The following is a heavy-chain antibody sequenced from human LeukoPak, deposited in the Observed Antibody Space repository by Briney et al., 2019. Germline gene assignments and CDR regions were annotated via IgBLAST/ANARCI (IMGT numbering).Heavy chain of an antibody. V-gene: IGHV4-34*01. CDR3: ARVPGYSSRTNWFDP. D-gene: IGHD6-13*01. CDR1: GGSFSGYY. J-gene: IGHJ5*02. CDR2: INHSGST. Sequence: SETLSLTCAVYGGSFSGYYWSWIRHPPGKGLELIGEINHSGSTNYNPSLKSRVTISVDTSKNQFSLKLSSVTAADTAVYYCARVPGYSSRTNWFDPWGQGTLVTVSS.